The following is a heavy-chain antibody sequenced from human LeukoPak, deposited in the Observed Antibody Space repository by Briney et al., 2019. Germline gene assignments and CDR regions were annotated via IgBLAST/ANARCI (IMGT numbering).Heavy chain of an antibody. CDR1: GFTFGDYA. CDR3: RLKAAFDI. J-gene: IGHJ3*02. CDR2: IRSKAYGGTT. Sequence: PGGSLRLSCTASGFTFGDYAMSWVRQAPGKGLEWVGFIRSKAYGGTTEYAASVKGRFTISRDDSKSIAYLQMNSLKTEDTAVYYCRLKAAFDIWGQGTMVTVSS. D-gene: IGHD2-21*02. V-gene: IGHV3-49*04.